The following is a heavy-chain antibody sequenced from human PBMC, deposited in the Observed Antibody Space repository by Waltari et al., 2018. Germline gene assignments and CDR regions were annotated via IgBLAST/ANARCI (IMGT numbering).Heavy chain of an antibody. D-gene: IGHD6-19*01. CDR3: TRDLYGSGGDYFDP. J-gene: IGHJ4*02. Sequence: DVQLVESGGGLVKPGGSLRLSWAASGFSFSSYDMNWVRQAPGRGVGLVASISGSCRSYILYKDSVKGRFTISRDNAKNSLFLQRNSLRAEDTAVYYCTRDLYGSGGDYFDPWGQGTLVTVSS. CDR1: GFSFSSYD. V-gene: IGHV3-21*01. CDR2: ISGSCRSYI.